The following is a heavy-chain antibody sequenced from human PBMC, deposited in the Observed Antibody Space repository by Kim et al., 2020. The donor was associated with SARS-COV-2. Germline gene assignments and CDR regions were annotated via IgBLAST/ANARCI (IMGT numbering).Heavy chain of an antibody. CDR3: SRVVAEVRFLEWFYMDV. D-gene: IGHD3-3*01. V-gene: IGHV3-48*03. J-gene: IGHJ6*03. CDR1: GFTFSSYE. CDR2: ISSSGSTI. Sequence: GGSLRLSCSASGFTFSSYEMNWVRQAPGKGLEWVSYISSSGSTIYYADSVKCRFTISRDNAKNSLYLQMNSLRAEDTAVYYCSRVVAEVRFLEWFYMDV.